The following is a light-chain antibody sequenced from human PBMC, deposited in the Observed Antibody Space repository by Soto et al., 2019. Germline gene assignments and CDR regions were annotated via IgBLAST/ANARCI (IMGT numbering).Light chain of an antibody. Sequence: DIQMTQSPSTLSASVGDRVTITCRASQSLSDGLAWFQQKPGKAPRLLIYKASNLDSGVPSRFSGSGSVTEFTLTISSLQTDDFATDYCQQDTSYAWTVGQGTKVEIK. J-gene: IGKJ1*01. CDR1: QSLSDG. CDR2: KAS. CDR3: QQDTSYAWT. V-gene: IGKV1-5*03.